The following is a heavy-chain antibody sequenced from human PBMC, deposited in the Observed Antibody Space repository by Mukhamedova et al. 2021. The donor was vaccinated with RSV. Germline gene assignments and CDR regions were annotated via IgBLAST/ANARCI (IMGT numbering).Heavy chain of an antibody. CDR3: ARDNSSGWYSLV. J-gene: IGHJ4*02. Sequence: SRVTISVDTSKNQFSLKLSSVTAADTAVYYCARDNSSGWYSLVWGQGTLVTVSS. V-gene: IGHV4-39*07. D-gene: IGHD6-19*01.